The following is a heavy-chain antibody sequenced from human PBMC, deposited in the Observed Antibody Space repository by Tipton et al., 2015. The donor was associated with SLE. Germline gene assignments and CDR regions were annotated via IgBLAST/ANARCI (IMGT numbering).Heavy chain of an antibody. CDR1: GGSISNYY. V-gene: IGHV4-4*08. Sequence: TLSLTCKVSGGSISNYYWSWIRLTSGERLEWIGYTHTSGSTNYNPSLKSRVSISVDTSKNQVSLKLTSVTAADTGVYYCASGGYYASGRYYGGWFDPWGQGTLVTVSS. D-gene: IGHD3-10*01. J-gene: IGHJ5*02. CDR3: ASGGYYASGRYYGGWFDP. CDR2: THTSGST.